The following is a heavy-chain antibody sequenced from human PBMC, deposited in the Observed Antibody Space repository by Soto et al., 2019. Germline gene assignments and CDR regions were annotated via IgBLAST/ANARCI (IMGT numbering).Heavy chain of an antibody. CDR3: ARGRGYSYGLDP. Sequence: SLPMSVTWTVSGGTIRSGDFCWSFNRQPPGKGLEWIGYIYYSGSTYYNPSLKSRVAISLDTSKNQFSLSLSSVTAADTAVSYGARGRGYSYGLDPWGQGTLVTVSS. V-gene: IGHV4-30-4*01. D-gene: IGHD5-18*01. J-gene: IGHJ5*02. CDR2: IYYSGST. CDR1: GGTIRSGDFC.